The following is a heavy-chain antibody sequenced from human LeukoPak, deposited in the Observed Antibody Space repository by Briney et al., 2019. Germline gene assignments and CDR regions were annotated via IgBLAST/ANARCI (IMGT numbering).Heavy chain of an antibody. V-gene: IGHV3-23*01. CDR1: GFTFSSYS. D-gene: IGHD5-24*01. CDR3: AKDGGWLQYNY. J-gene: IGHJ4*02. CDR2: ISGSGDTT. Sequence: GGSLRLSCAASGFTFSSYSMNWVRQAPGKGLEWVSGISGSGDTTYYADSVKGRFTISRDNSKNTVYLQMNSLRAEDTAVYYCAKDGGWLQYNYWGQGTLVTVSS.